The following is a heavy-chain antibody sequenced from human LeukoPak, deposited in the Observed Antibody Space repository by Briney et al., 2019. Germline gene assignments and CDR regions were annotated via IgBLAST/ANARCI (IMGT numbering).Heavy chain of an antibody. J-gene: IGHJ5*02. CDR1: GFTFSSYW. Sequence: PGGSLRLSCAASGFTFSSYWMSWVRQAPGKGLEWVANIKQDGSEKYYVDSVKGRFTISRDNAKNSLYLQMNSLRAEDTAVYCCARDTEYYSWDFWSGYRWFDPWGQGTLVTVSS. V-gene: IGHV3-7*01. D-gene: IGHD3-3*01. CDR3: ARDTEYYSWDFWSGYRWFDP. CDR2: IKQDGSEK.